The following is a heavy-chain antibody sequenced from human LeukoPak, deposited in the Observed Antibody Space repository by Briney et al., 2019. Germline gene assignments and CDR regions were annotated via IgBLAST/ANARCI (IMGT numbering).Heavy chain of an antibody. CDR1: GSTFSSYG. CDR3: AKEISVYSSSWYYFDY. D-gene: IGHD6-13*01. V-gene: IGHV3-30*18. Sequence: GGSLRLSCAASGSTFSSYGMHWVRQAPGKGLEWVAVISYDGSNKYYADSVKGRFTISRDNSKNTLYLQMNSLRAEDTAVYYCAKEISVYSSSWYYFDYWGRGTLVTVSS. J-gene: IGHJ4*02. CDR2: ISYDGSNK.